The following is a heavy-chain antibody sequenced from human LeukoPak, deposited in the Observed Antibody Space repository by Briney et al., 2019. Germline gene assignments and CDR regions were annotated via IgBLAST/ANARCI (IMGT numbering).Heavy chain of an antibody. Sequence: GGSLRLSCAASGFTFSSYAMSWVRQAPGKGLEWVSAISGSGGSTYYADSVKGRFTISRDNSKNTLYLQMNSLRAEDTAVYYYAKEGVEYYDIRSGYYAYNWFDPWGQGTLVTVSS. CDR1: GFTFSSYA. CDR3: AKEGVEYYDIRSGYYAYNWFDP. V-gene: IGHV3-23*01. D-gene: IGHD3-3*01. J-gene: IGHJ5*02. CDR2: ISGSGGST.